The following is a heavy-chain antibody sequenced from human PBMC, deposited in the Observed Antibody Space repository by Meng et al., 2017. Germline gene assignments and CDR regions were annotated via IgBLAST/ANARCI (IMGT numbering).Heavy chain of an antibody. D-gene: IGHD2-21*02. V-gene: IGHV4-39*07. CDR2: IYYSGST. CDR1: GGSISSSSYY. Sequence: SETLSLTCTVSGGSISSSSYYWGWIRQPPGKGLEWIGSIYYSGSTYYNPSLKSRVTISVDTSKNQFSLKLSSVTAADTAVYYCAKDRVGGYCGGDCYSHFQHWGQGTLVTVSS. J-gene: IGHJ1*01. CDR3: AKDRVGGYCGGDCYSHFQH.